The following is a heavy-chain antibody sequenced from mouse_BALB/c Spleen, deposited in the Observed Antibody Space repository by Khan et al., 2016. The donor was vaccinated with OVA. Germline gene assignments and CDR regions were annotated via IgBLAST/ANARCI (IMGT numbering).Heavy chain of an antibody. Sequence: EVKLLESGPGLVTPSQSLSLTCTVTGYSITSDYAWNWIRQFPGNKLEWMGYISSTGSTSYNPSLTSRISITRDISKNQFFLQLKSVTTEDTATYYGARSLYYSYGYALDCWGRGTSVTVAS. CDR2: ISSTGST. CDR3: ARSLYYSYGYALDC. CDR1: GYSITSDYA. D-gene: IGHD2-12*01. V-gene: IGHV3-2*02. J-gene: IGHJ4*01.